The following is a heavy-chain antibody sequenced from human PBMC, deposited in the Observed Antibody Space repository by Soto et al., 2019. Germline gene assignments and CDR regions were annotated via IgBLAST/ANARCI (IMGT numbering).Heavy chain of an antibody. Sequence: QVQLVQSGAEVKKPGSSVKVSCKASGGTFSSYAISWVRQAPGQGLEWMGGIIPSFGTADYAQKFQGRVTITADESTSTAYMELSSLRSEDTAVYYCASHYDSSGYYYRGLDYWGQGTLVTVCS. CDR1: GGTFSSYA. CDR3: ASHYDSSGYYYRGLDY. J-gene: IGHJ4*02. CDR2: IIPSFGTA. D-gene: IGHD3-22*01. V-gene: IGHV1-69*12.